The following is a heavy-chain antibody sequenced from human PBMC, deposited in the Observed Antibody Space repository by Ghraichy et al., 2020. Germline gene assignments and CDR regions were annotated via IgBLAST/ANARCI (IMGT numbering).Heavy chain of an antibody. J-gene: IGHJ6*02. CDR3: ARGEHGGPYYYGMDV. CDR2: INAGNGNT. Sequence: ASVKVSCKASGYTFTSYAMHWVRQAPGQRLEWMGWINAGNGNTKYSQKFQGRVTITRDTSASTAYMELSSLRSEDTAVYYCARGEHGGPYYYGMDVWGQGTTVTVSS. D-gene: IGHD4-23*01. V-gene: IGHV1-3*01. CDR1: GYTFTSYA.